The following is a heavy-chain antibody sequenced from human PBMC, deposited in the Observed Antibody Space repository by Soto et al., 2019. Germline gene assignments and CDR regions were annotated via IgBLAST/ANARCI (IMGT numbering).Heavy chain of an antibody. Sequence: GGSLRLSCAASGFTFSSYWMGWVRQAPGKGLEWVANIKQDGSDKYYLDSVKGRFTISRDNTKNSMYLQMDDLRAEDTAMFFCARGAEMSSLTKWFDPWGQGTLVTVSS. J-gene: IGHJ5*02. CDR1: GFTFSSYW. D-gene: IGHD1-1*01. V-gene: IGHV3-7*03. CDR3: ARGAEMSSLTKWFDP. CDR2: IKQDGSDK.